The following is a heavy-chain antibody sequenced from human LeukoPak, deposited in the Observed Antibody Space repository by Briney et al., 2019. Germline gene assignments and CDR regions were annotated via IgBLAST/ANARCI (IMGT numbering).Heavy chain of an antibody. CDR2: ITSGSTST. D-gene: IGHD3-9*01. J-gene: IGHJ4*02. V-gene: IGHV3-48*02. CDR3: AQNMMGAGYFAL. Sequence: GGSLRLSCAASGFTFTSYSMNWIRQAPGKGPEWISYITSGSTSTQYADSVKGRFTISRDNAKNSFYLQMNSLRDEDTAVYFCAQNMMGAGYFALWGQEPLVAASS. CDR1: GFTFTSYS.